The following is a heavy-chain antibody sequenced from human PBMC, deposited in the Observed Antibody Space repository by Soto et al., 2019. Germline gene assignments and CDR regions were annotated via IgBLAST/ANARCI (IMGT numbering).Heavy chain of an antibody. J-gene: IGHJ6*02. CDR1: GFTFSSYW. D-gene: IGHD6-13*01. CDR3: ARIASAGRGWDV. Sequence: EVQLVESGGGLVQPGGSLRLSCAASGFTFSSYWMIWVRQAPVKGLEWVGNMKQDGSEKNYVDFMEGRFTISRDNAENSLYLQMNSLRAEDTAVYYCARIASAGRGWDVWGQGTTVVVSS. CDR2: MKQDGSEK. V-gene: IGHV3-7*01.